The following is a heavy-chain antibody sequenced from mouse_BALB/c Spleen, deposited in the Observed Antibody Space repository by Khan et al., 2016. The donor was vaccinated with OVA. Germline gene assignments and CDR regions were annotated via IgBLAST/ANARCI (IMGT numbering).Heavy chain of an antibody. CDR1: GYTFTSYT. V-gene: IGHV1-4*01. CDR3: ARNFHYYGSRGAMDY. D-gene: IGHD1-1*01. Sequence: QIQLVQSGVELARPGASVKMSCKASGYTFTSYTIHWVKQRPGQGLEWIGYIFPSSGYSNYNQRFKDKATLTADKSSTTAYMQLSSLTSEDSAVXYCARNFHYYGSRGAMDYWGQGTSVTVSS. CDR2: IFPSSGYS. J-gene: IGHJ4*01.